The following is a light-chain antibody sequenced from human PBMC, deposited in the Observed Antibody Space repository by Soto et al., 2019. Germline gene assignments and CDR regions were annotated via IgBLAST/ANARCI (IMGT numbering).Light chain of an antibody. CDR1: NNL. Sequence: QSALTQPASMSGSPGQSITISCTGTNNLVSWYQQHPGKAPKVVVYEGTKRPSGVSNRFSGSNSGGTASLTISGLQAKDEASYFCCAYVGARSYVFGPGTKVTVL. V-gene: IGLV2-23*01. CDR2: EGT. CDR3: CAYVGARSYV. J-gene: IGLJ1*01.